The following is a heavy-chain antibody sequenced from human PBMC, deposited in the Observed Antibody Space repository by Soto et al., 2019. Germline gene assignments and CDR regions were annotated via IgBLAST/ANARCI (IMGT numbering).Heavy chain of an antibody. CDR3: ARPMIGGNDGYYYGMDV. J-gene: IGHJ6*02. V-gene: IGHV5-51*01. Sequence: PGESLKISCKGSGYSFTSYWIGWVRQMPGKGLEWMGIIYPGDSDTRYSPSFQCQVTISADKSISTAYLQWSSLKASDTAMYYCARPMIGGNDGYYYGMDVWGQGTTVTVSS. CDR1: GYSFTSYW. D-gene: IGHD3-22*01. CDR2: IYPGDSDT.